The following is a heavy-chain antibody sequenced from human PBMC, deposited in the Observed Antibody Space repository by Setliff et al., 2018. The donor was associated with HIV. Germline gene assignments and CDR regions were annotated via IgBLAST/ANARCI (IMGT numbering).Heavy chain of an antibody. Sequence: ASVKVSCKASGYTFVNYHIIWVRQAPGQGLEWVGSISASSVNTNYTQGRVTITTDTSTRTAYMELRSLRSDDTAVYYCARVPVSSYYYYMDVWGKGTTVTVSS. V-gene: IGHV1-18*01. CDR2: ISASSVNT. D-gene: IGHD6-13*01. CDR3: ARVPVSSYYYYMDV. J-gene: IGHJ6*03. CDR1: GYTFVNYH.